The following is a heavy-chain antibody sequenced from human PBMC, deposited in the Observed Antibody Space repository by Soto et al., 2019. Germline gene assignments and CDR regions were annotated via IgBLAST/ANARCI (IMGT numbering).Heavy chain of an antibody. CDR2: IYYSGST. Sequence: PSETLSLTCTVSGGSISSGGYYWSWIRQHPGKGLEWIGYIYYSGSTYYNPSLKSRVTISVDTSKNQFSLKLSSVTAADTAVYYCARVHGLRDFEWLPSHFDYWGQGTLVTVSS. D-gene: IGHD3-9*01. CDR1: GGSISSGGYY. V-gene: IGHV4-31*03. J-gene: IGHJ4*02. CDR3: ARVHGLRDFEWLPSHFDY.